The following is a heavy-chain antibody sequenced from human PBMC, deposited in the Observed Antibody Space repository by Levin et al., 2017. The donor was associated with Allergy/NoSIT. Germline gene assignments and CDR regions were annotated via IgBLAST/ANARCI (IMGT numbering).Heavy chain of an antibody. D-gene: IGHD3-9*01. CDR2: ISSSSSTI. J-gene: IGHJ5*02. Sequence: GGSLRLSCAASGFTFSSYSMNWVRQAPGKGLEWVSYISSSSSTIYYADSVKGRFTISRDNAKNSLYLQMNSLRAEDTAVYYCASDLQEDSLRYLDSPFDPWGQGTLVTVSS. CDR3: ASDLQEDSLRYLDSPFDP. V-gene: IGHV3-48*01. CDR1: GFTFSSYS.